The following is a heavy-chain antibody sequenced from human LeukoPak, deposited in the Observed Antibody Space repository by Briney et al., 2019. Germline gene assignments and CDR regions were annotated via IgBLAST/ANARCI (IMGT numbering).Heavy chain of an antibody. J-gene: IGHJ4*02. D-gene: IGHD2-2*01. CDR3: ARDSRSVVVPAAIRANFDY. V-gene: IGHV3-66*01. Sequence: GGSLRLSCAASGFTVSTIYMSWVRQAPGKGLEWVSVVYSGGSTYYADSVKGRFTISRDNSKNTLYLQMSSLRAEDTAVYYCARDSRSVVVPAAIRANFDYWGQGTLVTVSS. CDR1: GFTVSTIY. CDR2: VYSGGST.